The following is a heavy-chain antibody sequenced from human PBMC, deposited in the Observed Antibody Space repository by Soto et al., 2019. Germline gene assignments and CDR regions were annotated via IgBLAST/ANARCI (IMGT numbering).Heavy chain of an antibody. V-gene: IGHV4-4*02. CDR3: ATSPVDPPKFDY. Sequence: SETLSLTCAVSGGSISSSNWWSWVRQPPGKGLEWIGEIYHSGSTNYNPSLKSRVTISVDKSKNQFSLKLSSVTAADTAVYYCATSPVDPPKFDYWGQGTLVTVSS. D-gene: IGHD5-12*01. CDR2: IYHSGST. CDR1: GGSISSSNW. J-gene: IGHJ4*02.